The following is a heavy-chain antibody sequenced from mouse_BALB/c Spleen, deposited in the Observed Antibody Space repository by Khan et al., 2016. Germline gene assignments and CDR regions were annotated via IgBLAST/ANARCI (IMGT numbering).Heavy chain of an antibody. CDR2: INYSGNT. J-gene: IGHJ4*01. CDR3: ARWVRNTLDY. CDR1: GYSITSDYA. Sequence: VQLKESGPGLVKPSQSLSLTCTVTGYSITSDYAWNWIRQFPGNKLEWMGYINYSGNTRYNPSFKSRIYITRDTSKNQFFLQLNSVTTEDTGTXYCARWVRNTLDYWGQGASVTVSS. V-gene: IGHV3-2*02. D-gene: IGHD2-14*01.